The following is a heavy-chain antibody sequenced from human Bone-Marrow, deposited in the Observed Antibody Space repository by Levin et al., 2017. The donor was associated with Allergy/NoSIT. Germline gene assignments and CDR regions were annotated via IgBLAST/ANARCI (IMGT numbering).Heavy chain of an antibody. D-gene: IGHD3-3*01. CDR3: ARRRIQFWSAPEGLDV. V-gene: IGHV3-9*01. Sequence: SLKISCAAAGFAFDSYAMHWVRQAPGKGLEWIAGISWNSGHIGYADSVKGRFTILRENAKNSLYLQMSSLRLEDTAMYYCARRRIQFWSAPEGLDVWGQGTTVSVSS. CDR2: ISWNSGHI. CDR1: GFAFDSYA. J-gene: IGHJ6*02.